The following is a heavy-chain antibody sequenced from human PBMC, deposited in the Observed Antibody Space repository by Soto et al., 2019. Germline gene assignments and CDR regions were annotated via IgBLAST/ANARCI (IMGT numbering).Heavy chain of an antibody. J-gene: IGHJ5*02. Sequence: GGSVRLSCAASGVTFSGYWMHWVRQAPGKGLVWVSRINSDGSRTDYADSVKGRFTIYRDIAKNTVHLQMNSLRVEDTAVYYCARSCCNEKHWFDPWGQGNLVTVS. CDR1: GVTFSGYW. CDR2: INSDGSRT. CDR3: ARSCCNEKHWFDP. V-gene: IGHV3-74*01.